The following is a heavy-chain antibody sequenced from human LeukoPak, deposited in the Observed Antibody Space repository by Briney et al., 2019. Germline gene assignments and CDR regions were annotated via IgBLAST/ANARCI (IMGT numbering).Heavy chain of an antibody. CDR3: TRDHYPGIARGGACNF. CDR2: ISYDGSKR. D-gene: IGHD2/OR15-2a*01. J-gene: IGHJ3*01. Sequence: GGSLRLSCVASGFTFNSFAMHWVRQAPGKGLEWVAVISYDGSKRYYADSGKGRFTISRDNSKNATYLEMNSMRVEDTAIYYCTRDHYPGIARGGACNFWGQGTMVTVSS. CDR1: GFTFNSFA. V-gene: IGHV3-30-3*01.